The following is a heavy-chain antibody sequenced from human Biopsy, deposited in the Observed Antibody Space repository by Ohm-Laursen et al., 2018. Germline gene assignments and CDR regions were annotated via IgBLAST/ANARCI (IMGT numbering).Heavy chain of an antibody. Sequence: SSVKVSCKPSGGTFSNYAISWVRQAPGEGLEWMGGIIAVSGLVNYAPKFQGRVSITADKSTTTAYMELSNLTSEDTAVYYFATPFQYYNSWGGYPPFDHWGQGTLVTVSS. V-gene: IGHV1-69*17. CDR1: GGTFSNYA. CDR3: ATPFQYYNSWGGYPPFDH. D-gene: IGHD3-3*01. CDR2: IIAVSGLV. J-gene: IGHJ4*02.